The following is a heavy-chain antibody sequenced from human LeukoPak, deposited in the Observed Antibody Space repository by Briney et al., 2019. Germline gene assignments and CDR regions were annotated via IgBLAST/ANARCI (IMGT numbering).Heavy chain of an antibody. D-gene: IGHD4-17*01. CDR2: ISPSGDIT. CDR3: AKDKDYGDYFGSEY. J-gene: IGHJ4*02. V-gene: IGHV3-23*01. CDR1: GFIFSSHG. Sequence: QAGGSLRLSCAASGFIFSSHGMNWDRQAPGKGLEWVSGISPSGDITYYADSVKGRFTISRDNSKNTLYLQMNSLRAEDTAVYYCAKDKDYGDYFGSEYWGQGTLVTVSS.